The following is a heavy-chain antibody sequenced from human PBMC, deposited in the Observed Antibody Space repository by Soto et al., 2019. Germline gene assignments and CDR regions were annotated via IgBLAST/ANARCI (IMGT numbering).Heavy chain of an antibody. J-gene: IGHJ4*02. Sequence: GGSLRLSCAASGFTFSSYAMSWVRQAPGKGLEWVSAISGSGGSTYYADSVKGRFTISRDNSKNTLYLQMNSLRAEDTAVCYCAKDGMAAIDYFDYWGQGTLVTVAS. V-gene: IGHV3-23*01. CDR2: ISGSGGST. D-gene: IGHD6-13*01. CDR1: GFTFSSYA. CDR3: AKDGMAAIDYFDY.